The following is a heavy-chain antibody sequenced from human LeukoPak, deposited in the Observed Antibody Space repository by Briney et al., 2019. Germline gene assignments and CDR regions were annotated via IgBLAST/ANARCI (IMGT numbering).Heavy chain of an antibody. D-gene: IGHD3-9*01. CDR2: IYYSGST. CDR3: ARLTISLIADY. J-gene: IGHJ4*02. Sequence: SETLSLTCTVSGDSISSYYWTWIRQPPGKGLEWIGYIYYSGSTNYNPSLKSRVTISVDTSKNQFSLKLSSVTAADTAVYYCARLTISLIADYWGQGTLVTVSS. V-gene: IGHV4-59*01. CDR1: GDSISSYY.